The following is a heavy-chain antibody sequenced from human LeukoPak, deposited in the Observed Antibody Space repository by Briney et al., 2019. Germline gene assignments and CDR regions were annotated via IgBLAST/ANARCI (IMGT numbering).Heavy chain of an antibody. CDR3: ARDRTAATRSWDAFDI. V-gene: IGHV3-48*01. D-gene: IGHD2-15*01. CDR1: GFTFSSYS. Sequence: GVSLRLPCAASGFTFSSYSMNWVRQAPGKGLEWVSYISSSSSTIYYADSVKGRFTISRDNAKNSLYLQMNSLRAEDTAVYYCARDRTAATRSWDAFDIWGQGTMVTVSS. J-gene: IGHJ3*02. CDR2: ISSSSSTI.